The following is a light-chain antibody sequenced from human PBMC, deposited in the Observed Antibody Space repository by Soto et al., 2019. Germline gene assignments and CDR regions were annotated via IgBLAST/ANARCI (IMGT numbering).Light chain of an antibody. V-gene: IGLV2-11*01. J-gene: IGLJ2*01. Sequence: QSALTQPRSVSGSPGQSVTISCTGTSSDVGGYNYVSWYQQHPGKAPKLMIYDVSKRPSGVPDRCSGSKSGNTASLTISGLQAEDEADYYCCSYAGSYTVFGGGTQLTVL. CDR1: SSDVGGYNY. CDR3: CSYAGSYTV. CDR2: DVS.